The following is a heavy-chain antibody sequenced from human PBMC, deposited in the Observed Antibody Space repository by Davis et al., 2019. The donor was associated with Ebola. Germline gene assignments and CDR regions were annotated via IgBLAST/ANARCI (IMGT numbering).Heavy chain of an antibody. V-gene: IGHV3-15*01. D-gene: IGHD4-11*01. Sequence: GGSLRLSCEASGFTFNNAWMTWVPQAPGKGLEWVGRIKTKTDDGTADYAASVKGRFTISRDDSKNTLYLQMNGLQTEDTAVYYCTTMRATVTTDYWGQGALVAVSS. CDR2: IKTKTDDGTA. CDR1: GFTFNNAW. J-gene: IGHJ4*02. CDR3: TTMRATVTTDY.